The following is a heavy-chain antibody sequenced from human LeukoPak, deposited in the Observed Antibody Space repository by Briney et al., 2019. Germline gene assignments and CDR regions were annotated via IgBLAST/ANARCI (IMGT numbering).Heavy chain of an antibody. D-gene: IGHD6-13*01. Sequence: RPGGSLRLSCAASGFTSSDYYMSWIRQAPGKGLEWVSYISSSGSTIYYADSVKGRFTISRDNAKNSLYLQMNSLRAEDTAVYYCARDTRPYSRRYFDYWGQGTLVTVSS. CDR2: ISSSGSTI. J-gene: IGHJ4*02. CDR3: ARDTRPYSRRYFDY. V-gene: IGHV3-11*01. CDR1: GFTSSDYY.